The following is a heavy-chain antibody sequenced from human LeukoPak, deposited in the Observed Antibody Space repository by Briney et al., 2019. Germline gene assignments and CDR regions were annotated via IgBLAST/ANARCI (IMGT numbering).Heavy chain of an antibody. CDR2: ISSSSSYI. D-gene: IGHD2-15*01. CDR1: EFTFSSYS. CDR3: ARDPGVVVAAYSGPFDY. V-gene: IGHV3-21*01. Sequence: GGSLRLSCAASEFTFSSYSMNWVRQAPGKGLEWVSSISSSSSYIYYADSVKGRFTISRDNAKNSLYLQMNSLRAEDTAVYYCARDPGVVVAAYSGPFDYWGQGALVTVSS. J-gene: IGHJ4*02.